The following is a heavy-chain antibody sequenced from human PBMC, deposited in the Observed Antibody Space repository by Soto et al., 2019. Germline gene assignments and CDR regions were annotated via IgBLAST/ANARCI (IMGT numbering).Heavy chain of an antibody. J-gene: IGHJ5*02. CDR2: INHSGST. CDR1: GGSFSGYY. V-gene: IGHV4-34*01. D-gene: IGHD3-3*01. CDR3: ARNRHDFWSGYYAGYNWFDP. Sequence: QVQLQQWGAGLLKPSETLSLTCAVYGGSFSGYYWSWIRQPPGKGLEWIGEINHSGSTNYNPSLKSRVTISVDTSKNQFSLKLSSVTAADTAVYYCARNRHDFWSGYYAGYNWFDPWGQGTLVTVSS.